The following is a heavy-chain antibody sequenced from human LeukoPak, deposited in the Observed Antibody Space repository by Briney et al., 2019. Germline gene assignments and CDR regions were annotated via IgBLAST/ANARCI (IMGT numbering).Heavy chain of an antibody. CDR1: GFTFSSYA. D-gene: IGHD4/OR15-4a*01. CDR2: ISSNGGST. J-gene: IGHJ4*02. CDR3: VKGLTIGALDY. Sequence: GGSLRLSCSASGFTFSSYAMHWVRQAPGKGLECVSAISSNGGSTYYADSVKGRFTISRDNSKNTLYLQMSSLRAEDTAVFYCVKGLTIGALDYWGQGTLVTVSS. V-gene: IGHV3-64D*06.